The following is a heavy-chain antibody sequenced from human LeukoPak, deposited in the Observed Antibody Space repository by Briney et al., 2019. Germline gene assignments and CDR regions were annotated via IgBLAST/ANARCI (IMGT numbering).Heavy chain of an antibody. J-gene: IGHJ6*02. CDR1: GFTFSSYS. CDR3: ATSNTVTLGGYYYYGMDV. D-gene: IGHD4-17*01. V-gene: IGHV3-21*04. Sequence: PGGSLRLSCAASGFTFSSYSMNWVRQAPGKGLEWVSSISSSSSYIYYADSVKGRFTISRDNAKNSLYLQMNSLRAEDTAVYYCATSNTVTLGGYYYYGMDVWGQGTTVTVSS. CDR2: ISSSSSYI.